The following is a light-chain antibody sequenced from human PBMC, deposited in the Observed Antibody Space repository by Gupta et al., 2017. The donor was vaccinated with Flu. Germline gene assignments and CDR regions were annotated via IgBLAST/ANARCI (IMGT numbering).Light chain of an antibody. Sequence: EIVLTQSPATLSLSPGERATLSCRASQSVSDYFAWYQQKPGQAPRLLIYDISKRATGIPARFSGSGSGTDFTLTISRLESEDFAVYYCQQRSNWRTTFGQGTRLEIK. CDR2: DIS. V-gene: IGKV3-11*01. CDR1: QSVSDY. J-gene: IGKJ5*01. CDR3: QQRSNWRTT.